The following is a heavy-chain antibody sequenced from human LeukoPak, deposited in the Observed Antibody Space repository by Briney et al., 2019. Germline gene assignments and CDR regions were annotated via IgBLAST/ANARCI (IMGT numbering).Heavy chain of an antibody. CDR3: ARLVIPGGHSPINY. CDR2: IYPGDSDT. Sequence: GESLKISCKGSGYSFTSYWIGWVRQMPGKGLGWMGIIYPGDSDTRYSPSFQGRGTISADKSISTAYLQWSSLKASDTAMHYCARLVIPGGHSPINYWGQGTLVTVSS. V-gene: IGHV5-51*01. CDR1: GYSFTSYW. D-gene: IGHD4-23*01. J-gene: IGHJ4*02.